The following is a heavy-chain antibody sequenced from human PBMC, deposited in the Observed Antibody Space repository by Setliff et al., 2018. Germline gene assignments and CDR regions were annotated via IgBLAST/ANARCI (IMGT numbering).Heavy chain of an antibody. J-gene: IGHJ4*02. D-gene: IGHD5-12*01. Sequence: SGPTLVNPTQTLTLTCTFSGFSLSTSGVGVGWIRQPPGKALEWLALIYWNDDKRYSTSLKSRLTISKDTSKSQVVLTMTNMDPVDTATYYCARIPSIVATIYYFDYWGQGTLVTVSS. CDR3: ARIPSIVATIYYFDY. CDR2: IYWNDDK. V-gene: IGHV2-5*01. CDR1: GFSLSTSGVG.